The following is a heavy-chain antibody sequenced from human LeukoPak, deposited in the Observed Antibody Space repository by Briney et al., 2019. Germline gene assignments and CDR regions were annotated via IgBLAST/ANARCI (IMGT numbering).Heavy chain of an antibody. CDR1: GFTFDDYG. V-gene: IGHV3-20*04. D-gene: IGHD4-17*01. CDR2: ITWNSAST. J-gene: IGHJ2*01. CDR3: AREYGDYSSYFDL. Sequence: GGSLRLSCAASGFTFDDYGMSWVRQAPGKGLEWVTGITWNSASTGFADSVKGRFTISRDNAKNSLYLGMSSLRAEDTALYYCAREYGDYSSYFDLWGRGTLVTVSS.